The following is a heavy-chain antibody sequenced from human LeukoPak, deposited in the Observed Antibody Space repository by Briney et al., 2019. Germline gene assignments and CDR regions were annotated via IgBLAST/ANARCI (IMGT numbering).Heavy chain of an antibody. CDR1: GGTFSSYA. CDR3: VSGAFEAV. V-gene: IGHV1-69*01. D-gene: IGHD2-15*01. J-gene: IGHJ6*02. CDR2: NIPIFGTA. Sequence: AASVKVSCKASGGTFSSYAISWVRQAPGQGLEWMGGNIPIFGTANYAQKFQGRVTITADESTSTAYMELSSLRSEDTAVYYCVSGAFEAVWGQGTTVTVSS.